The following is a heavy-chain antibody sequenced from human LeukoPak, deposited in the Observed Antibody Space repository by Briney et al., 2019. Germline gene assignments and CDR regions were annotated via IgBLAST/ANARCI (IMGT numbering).Heavy chain of an antibody. CDR1: GFDFSTYS. D-gene: IGHD6-13*01. J-gene: IGHJ6*02. V-gene: IGHV3-48*01. CDR2: IDSSSSTV. CDR3: ARGGARSSSYYYYGMDV. Sequence: GGSLRLSCAASGFDFSTYSMHWVRRAPGRGLEWLSYIDSSSSTVYYADSVKGRFTISRDNAKNSLYLQMNSLRAEDTAVFYCARGGARSSSYYYYGMDVWGLGTTVTVSS.